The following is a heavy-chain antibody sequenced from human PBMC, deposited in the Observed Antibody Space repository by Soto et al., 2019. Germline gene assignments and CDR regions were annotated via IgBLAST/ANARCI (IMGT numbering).Heavy chain of an antibody. CDR1: GFTFSSYG. V-gene: IGHV3-30*18. CDR3: AKPPGWGGIAVAGNWFDP. Sequence: QVQLVESGGGVVQPGRSLRLSCAASGFTFSSYGMHWFRQAPGKGLEWVAVISYDGSNKYYADSVKGRFTISRDNSKNTLYLQMNSLRAEDTAVYYCAKPPGWGGIAVAGNWFDPWGQGTLVTVSS. D-gene: IGHD6-19*01. J-gene: IGHJ5*02. CDR2: ISYDGSNK.